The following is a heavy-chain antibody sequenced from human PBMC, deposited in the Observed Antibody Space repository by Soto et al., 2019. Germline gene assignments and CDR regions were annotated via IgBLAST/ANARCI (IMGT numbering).Heavy chain of an antibody. J-gene: IGHJ6*02. CDR3: ARDRRGVWQQLVNYYYYGMDV. CDR1: GYTFTGYY. V-gene: IGHV1-2*02. CDR2: INPNSGGT. D-gene: IGHD6-13*01. Sequence: ASVKVSCKASGYTFTGYYIHWVRQAPGQGLEWMGWINPNSGGTNYAQKFQGRVTMTRDTSISTAYMELSRLRSDDTAVYYCARDRRGVWQQLVNYYYYGMDVWGQGTTVTVSS.